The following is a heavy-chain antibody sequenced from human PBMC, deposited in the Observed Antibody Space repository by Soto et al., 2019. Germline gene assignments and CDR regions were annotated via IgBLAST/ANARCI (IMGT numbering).Heavy chain of an antibody. V-gene: IGHV1-3*01. CDR2: INAGNGNT. CDR3: ARGQSITIFGVVITYYMDA. D-gene: IGHD3-3*01. Sequence: ASVKVSCKASGYTFTSYAMHWVRQAPGQRLEWMGWINAGNGNTKYSQKFQGRVTITRDTSASTAYMELSSLRSEDTAVYYCARGQSITIFGVVITYYMDAWGKGTTVTVSS. J-gene: IGHJ6*03. CDR1: GYTFTSYA.